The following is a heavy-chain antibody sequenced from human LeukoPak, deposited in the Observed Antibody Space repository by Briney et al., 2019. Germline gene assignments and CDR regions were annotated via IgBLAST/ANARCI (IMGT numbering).Heavy chain of an antibody. D-gene: IGHD3-16*02. J-gene: IGHJ3*02. CDR2: INHSGGT. CDR3: AXHNRLWGSYRKDFDI. V-gene: IGHV4-34*01. Sequence: SETLSLTCAVYGGSFSGYYWSWIRQPPGKGLEWIGEINHSGGTNYNPSLKSRVTISVDTSKNQFSLKLSSLTAADTAVYYCAXHNRLWGSYRKDFDIWGQGTMVTVSS. CDR1: GGSFSGYY.